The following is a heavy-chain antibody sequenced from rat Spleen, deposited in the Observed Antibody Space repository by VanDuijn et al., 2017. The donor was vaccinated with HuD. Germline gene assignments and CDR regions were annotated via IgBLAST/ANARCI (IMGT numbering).Heavy chain of an antibody. CDR2: ITTGGAST. V-gene: IGHV5-19*01. CDR3: TTGVYSLDY. Sequence: EVQLVESGGGLVQPGRSLKLSCAASGFTFSNYGMHWIRQAPTKGLEWVAYITTGGASTYYRDSVKGRFTISRDNTKSTLYLQMDSLRSEDTATYYCTTGVYSLDYWGQGVMVTVSS. CDR1: GFTFSNYG. D-gene: IGHD1-1*01. J-gene: IGHJ2*01.